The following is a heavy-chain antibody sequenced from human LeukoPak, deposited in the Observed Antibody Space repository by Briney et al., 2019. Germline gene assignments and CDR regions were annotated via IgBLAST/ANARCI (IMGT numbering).Heavy chain of an antibody. CDR2: IYYSGST. D-gene: IGHD1-26*01. CDR3: ARHVDIVGHPDWFDP. Sequence: SETLSLTCTVSGGSISSYYWSWIRQPPGKGLEWIGYIYYSGSTNYNPSLKSRVTISVDTSKNQFSLKLSSVTAADTAVYYCARHVDIVGHPDWFDPWGQGTLVTVSS. V-gene: IGHV4-59*08. J-gene: IGHJ5*02. CDR1: GGSISSYY.